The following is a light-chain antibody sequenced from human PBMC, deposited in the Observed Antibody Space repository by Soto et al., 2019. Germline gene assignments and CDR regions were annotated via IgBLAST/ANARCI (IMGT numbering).Light chain of an antibody. CDR1: QSVSSY. V-gene: IGKV3-11*01. Sequence: EIVLTQSPATLSLSPGERATLSCRASQSVSSYLVWYQQKPGQAPGLLIYDTSTRASGVPDRFSGSGSGTEITLPIITLEPEDFAVYYCQQHDTTPQTFGQGTKVDIK. J-gene: IGKJ1*01. CDR3: QQHDTTPQT. CDR2: DTS.